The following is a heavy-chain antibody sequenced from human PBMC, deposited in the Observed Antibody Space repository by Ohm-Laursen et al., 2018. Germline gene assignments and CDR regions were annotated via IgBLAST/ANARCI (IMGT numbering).Heavy chain of an antibody. J-gene: IGHJ5*02. D-gene: IGHD1-7*01. V-gene: IGHV4-59*06. CDR2: IYYSGST. CDR1: GGSISNYY. CDR3: ARTSNWFDP. Sequence: SETLSLTCTVSGGSISNYYWSWIRQPPGKGLEWIGYIYYSGSTYYNPSLKSLVTISVDTSKNQFSLKLSSVTAADTAVYYCARTSNWFDPWGQGTLVTVSS.